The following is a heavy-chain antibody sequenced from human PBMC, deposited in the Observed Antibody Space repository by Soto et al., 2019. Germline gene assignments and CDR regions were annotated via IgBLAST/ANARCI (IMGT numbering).Heavy chain of an antibody. CDR1: GGTFSRHT. CDR2: IIPMFGTA. V-gene: IGHV1-69*01. Sequence: QVQLVQSGAEVRKPRSSVKVSCKASGGTFSRHTISWVRQAPGQGLEWMGGIIPMFGTANYAQKFQGRVSITADESTSTAYMELSGLRSEDTAIYYCARGWGYESSDYYYAYWGQGTLVIVSS. CDR3: ARGWGYESSDYYYAY. D-gene: IGHD3-22*01. J-gene: IGHJ4*02.